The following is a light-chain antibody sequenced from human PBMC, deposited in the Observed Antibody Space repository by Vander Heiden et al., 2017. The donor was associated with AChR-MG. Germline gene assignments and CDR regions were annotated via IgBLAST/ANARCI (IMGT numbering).Light chain of an antibody. J-gene: IGKJ1*01. CDR2: VVS. V-gene: IGKV1-39*01. CDR3: QQSYSTPFT. Sequence: DIQMTQSPSSLSASVGDRVTITCRASQSISSYLTWYQQRPGNAPKLLIYVVSSLRSGVPSRFSGSESGTDFTLTISSLQPEDSATYFCQQSYSTPFTFGRGTKVEVK. CDR1: QSISSY.